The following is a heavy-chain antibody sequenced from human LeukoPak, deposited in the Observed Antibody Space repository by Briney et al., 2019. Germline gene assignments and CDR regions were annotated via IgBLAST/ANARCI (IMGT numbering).Heavy chain of an antibody. CDR1: GFTFSSYA. J-gene: IGHJ4*02. D-gene: IGHD2-8*01. CDR3: AKDTSIGRYCTNGICSPFDY. V-gene: IGHV3-23*01. CDR2: ISGSGGST. Sequence: PGGSLRLSCAAPGFTFSSYAMSWVRQAPGKGLEWVSAISGSGGSTYDADSVKGRFTISRDNSKNTLYLQMNSLRAEDTAVYYCAKDTSIGRYCTNGICSPFDYWGQGTLVTVSS.